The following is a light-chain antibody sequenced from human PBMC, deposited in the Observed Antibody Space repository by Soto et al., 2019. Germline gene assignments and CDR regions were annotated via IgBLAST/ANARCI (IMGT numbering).Light chain of an antibody. CDR3: QQRSNWPPVFT. Sequence: EIVLTQSPATLSLSPGERATLSCRASQSVSSYLAWYQQKPSQAPRLLIYDASNRATGIPARFSGSGSGTDFTLTISSLEPEDFAVYYCQQRSNWPPVFTFGPGTKVDIK. V-gene: IGKV3-11*01. CDR2: DAS. CDR1: QSVSSY. J-gene: IGKJ3*01.